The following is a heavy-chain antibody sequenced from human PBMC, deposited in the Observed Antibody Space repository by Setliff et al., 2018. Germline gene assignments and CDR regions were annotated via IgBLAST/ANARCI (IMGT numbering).Heavy chain of an antibody. CDR1: GGSFGDYY. CDR2: INQSGST. J-gene: IGHJ5*02. D-gene: IGHD2-2*01. Sequence: SETLSLTCDVFGGSFGDYYWSWIRQPPGKGLEWIGEINQSGSTNYSPSLKSRVTISVDTSKNQFSLKLTSVTAADTAVYYCARGYCSSPSCFFAGWFDPWGQGTLVTVSS. V-gene: IGHV4-34*01. CDR3: ARGYCSSPSCFFAGWFDP.